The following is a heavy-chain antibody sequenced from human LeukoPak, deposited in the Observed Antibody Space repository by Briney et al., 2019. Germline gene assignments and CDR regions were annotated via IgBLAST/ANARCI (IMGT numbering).Heavy chain of an antibody. D-gene: IGHD3-16*01. CDR1: GFTFSSYS. Sequence: GGSLRLSCAASGFTFSSYSMNWVRQAPGKGLEWVSSISSSSSCIYYADSVKGRFTISRDNAKNSLYLQMNSLRADDTAVYYCARDRVMMDAFDIWGQGTMVTVSS. J-gene: IGHJ3*02. V-gene: IGHV3-21*04. CDR2: ISSSSSCI. CDR3: ARDRVMMDAFDI.